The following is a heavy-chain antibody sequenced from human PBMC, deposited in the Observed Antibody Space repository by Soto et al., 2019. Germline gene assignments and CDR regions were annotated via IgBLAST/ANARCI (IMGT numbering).Heavy chain of an antibody. CDR1: GYTFTSYG. J-gene: IGHJ4*02. V-gene: IGHV1-18*01. D-gene: IGHD4-17*01. CDR2: ISAYNGNT. CDR3: ARDGPPQINDYGDYVAFDY. Sequence: ASVKVSCKASGYTFTSYGISWVRQAPGQGLEWMGWISAYNGNTNYAQKLQGRVTMTTDTSTSTAYMELRSLRSDDTAVYYCARDGPPQINDYGDYVAFDYWGQGTLVTVSS.